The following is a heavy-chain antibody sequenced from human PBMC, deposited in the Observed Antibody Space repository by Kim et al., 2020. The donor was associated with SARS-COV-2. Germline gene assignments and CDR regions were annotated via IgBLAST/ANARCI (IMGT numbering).Heavy chain of an antibody. CDR1: GGSISSHY. J-gene: IGHJ5*02. CDR3: AGSRVSGLYWWHDP. Sequence: SETLSLTCTVSGGSISSHYWSWIRQPPGKGLEWIGYIYYTGSTNYSPSLKGRVAMSVNTLKNHFSLRLTSVTAADTAVYYCAGSRVSGLYWWHDPWGQGT. V-gene: IGHV4-59*11. CDR2: IYYTGST. D-gene: IGHD6-25*01.